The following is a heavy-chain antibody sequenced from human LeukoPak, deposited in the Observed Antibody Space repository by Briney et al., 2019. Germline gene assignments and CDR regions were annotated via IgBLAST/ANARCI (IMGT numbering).Heavy chain of an antibody. Sequence: ASVKVSCKASGYTFTGYYMHWVRQAPGQGLDRMGWINPNSGGTNYAQKFQGRVTMTRDTSISIAYMELSRLRSDDTALYYCATDTARITIFGVVKYMDVWGKGTTVTVSS. CDR2: INPNSGGT. V-gene: IGHV1-2*02. CDR1: GYTFTGYY. D-gene: IGHD3-3*01. J-gene: IGHJ6*03. CDR3: ATDTARITIFGVVKYMDV.